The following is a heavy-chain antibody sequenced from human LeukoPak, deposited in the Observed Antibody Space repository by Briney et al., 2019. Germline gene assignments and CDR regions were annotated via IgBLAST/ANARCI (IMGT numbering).Heavy chain of an antibody. V-gene: IGHV3-30*01. CDR3: ARDSTYWYDSGSSGPHYFDY. CDR2: ISSDGSKT. D-gene: IGHD3-10*01. CDR1: GFIFSNYA. Sequence: QAGVSLRLSCAASGFIFSNYAMHWVRQAPGKGLEWVALISSDGSKTYHADSVKGRFSISRDNSKNTLYLQLNSLRAEDTSVYYCARDSTYWYDSGSSGPHYFDYWGQGTLVTVSS. J-gene: IGHJ4*02.